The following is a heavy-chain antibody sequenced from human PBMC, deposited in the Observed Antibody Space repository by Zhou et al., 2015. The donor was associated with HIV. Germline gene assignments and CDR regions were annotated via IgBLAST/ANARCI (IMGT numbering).Heavy chain of an antibody. D-gene: IGHD6-19*01. Sequence: QVQLVQSGAEVKKPGSSVKVSCKASGGTFSSYAISWVRQAPGQGLEWMGGIIPIFGTANYAQKFQGRVTITADESTSTAYMELSSLRSEDTAVYYCAGANLPSSGWREYFDYVGPGNPGPPSPQ. CDR2: IIPIFGTA. CDR3: AGANLPSSGWREYFDY. V-gene: IGHV1-69*01. CDR1: GGTFSSYA. J-gene: IGHJ4*02.